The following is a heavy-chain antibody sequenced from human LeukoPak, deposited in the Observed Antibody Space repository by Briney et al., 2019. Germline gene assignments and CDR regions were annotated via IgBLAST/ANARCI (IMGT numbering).Heavy chain of an antibody. V-gene: IGHV3-9*03. Sequence: GRSLRLSCAASGFTFDDYAMHWVRQAPGKGLEWVSGISWNSGSIGYADSVKGRFTISRNNAKNSLYLQMNSLRAEDMALYYCAKGGLGGIVSDWFDPWGQGTLVTVSS. CDR2: ISWNSGSI. J-gene: IGHJ5*02. CDR1: GFTFDDYA. CDR3: AKGGLGGIVSDWFDP. D-gene: IGHD2/OR15-2a*01.